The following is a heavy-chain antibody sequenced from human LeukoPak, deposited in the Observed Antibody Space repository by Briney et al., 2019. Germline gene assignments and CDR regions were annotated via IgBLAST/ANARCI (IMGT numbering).Heavy chain of an antibody. CDR3: ARDATVRGPYGGHHFYSYMDV. CDR1: GGTFSSYA. CDR2: VIPIFDTA. V-gene: IGHV1-69*13. D-gene: IGHD3-10*01. J-gene: IGHJ6*03. Sequence: SVKVSCKTSGGTFSSYAISWVRQAPGQGLEWIGDVIPIFDTANYAQKFQGRVTITADESATTSYMELSSLRSEDTAVYYCARDATVRGPYGGHHFYSYMDVWGKGTTVTISS.